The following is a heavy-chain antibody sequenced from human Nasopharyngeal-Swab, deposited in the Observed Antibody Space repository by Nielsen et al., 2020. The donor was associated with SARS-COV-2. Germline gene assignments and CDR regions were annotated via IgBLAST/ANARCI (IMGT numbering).Heavy chain of an antibody. J-gene: IGHJ4*02. CDR3: ARDAPAHYGAFY. CDR1: GFTFSSFC. Sequence: GESLKISCAASGFTFSSFCLHWVRQAPGKGLEWVAFISHDASNEYYGDSVKGRFSISRDSSKNTLYLQMGSLRGEDTAVYYCARDAPAHYGAFYWGRGTLVNVSS. V-gene: IGHV3-30*03. CDR2: ISHDASNE. D-gene: IGHD4-17*01.